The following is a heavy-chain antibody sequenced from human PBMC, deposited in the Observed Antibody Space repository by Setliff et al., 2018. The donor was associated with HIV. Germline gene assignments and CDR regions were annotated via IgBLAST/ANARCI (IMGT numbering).Heavy chain of an antibody. CDR1: GDSITSNDYY. D-gene: IGHD2-2*02. V-gene: IGHV4-39*01. Sequence: PSETLSLTCTVSGDSITSNDYYWGWIRQPPGKGLEWIGIIHYNGRAYYDPSPKSRVTISVDSSLTQFSLKLRSVTASDSALYYCARYTSKVDWFDPWGQGALVTVSS. CDR3: ARYTSKVDWFDP. J-gene: IGHJ5*02. CDR2: IHYNGRA.